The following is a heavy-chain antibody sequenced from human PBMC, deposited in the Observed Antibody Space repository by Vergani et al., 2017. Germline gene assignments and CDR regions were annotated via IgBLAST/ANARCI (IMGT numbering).Heavy chain of an antibody. CDR3: ARDPSGDLGYYYMDV. J-gene: IGHJ6*04. D-gene: IGHD2-21*01. CDR2: ISSSGSHT. Sequence: QVQLVESGGGLVKPGGSLRLSCEASGFSFSDYYMTWIRQAPGKGLEWISYISSSGSHTYYADSMKGRFTISRDNAKNSLYLQMNSQRPEDTAGYYCARDPSGDLGYYYMDVWGKGTTVTVSS. V-gene: IGHV3-11*01. CDR1: GFSFSDYY.